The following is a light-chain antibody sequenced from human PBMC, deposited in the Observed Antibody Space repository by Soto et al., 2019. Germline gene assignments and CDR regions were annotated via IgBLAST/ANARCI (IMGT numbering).Light chain of an antibody. Sequence: IHMTQSPSTLSASVGDRVTITCRASQSINKWVAWFQQKSGRAPKLLIYDAATLQSGVPSRFSGTGSGTDFSLTISSLQPEDFATYYCQQYNIGYTFGQGTRLDIK. V-gene: IGKV1-5*01. CDR3: QQYNIGYT. CDR1: QSINKW. CDR2: DAA. J-gene: IGKJ2*01.